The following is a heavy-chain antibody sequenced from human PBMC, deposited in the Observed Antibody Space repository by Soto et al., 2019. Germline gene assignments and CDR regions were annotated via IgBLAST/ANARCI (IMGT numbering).Heavy chain of an antibody. CDR1: GGSMNNYY. J-gene: IGHJ5*02. CDR2: IYTSGST. V-gene: IGHV4-4*07. Sequence: SETLSLTCTVSGGSMNNYYWSWIRQPAGKGLEWIGHIYTSGSTSYNPSLRSRVTMSVDTFKNQFSLTLKSVTAADTAIYYCARGRQDFDPWGHGTLVTVYS. CDR3: ARGRQDFDP.